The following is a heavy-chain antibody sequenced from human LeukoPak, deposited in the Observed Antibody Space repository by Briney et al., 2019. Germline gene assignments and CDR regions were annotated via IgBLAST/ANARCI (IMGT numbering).Heavy chain of an antibody. Sequence: PGGSLRLSCAASGFTFSGYGMHWVRQAPGKGLEWVALIRYDRSSKYYANSVKGRFTISRDNAKKTLYLQMDSLRDEDTAVYYCARGSWSAADTNIDYWGQGTLVTVSS. D-gene: IGHD6-13*01. V-gene: IGHV3-33*01. J-gene: IGHJ4*02. CDR1: GFTFSGYG. CDR2: IRYDRSSK. CDR3: ARGSWSAADTNIDY.